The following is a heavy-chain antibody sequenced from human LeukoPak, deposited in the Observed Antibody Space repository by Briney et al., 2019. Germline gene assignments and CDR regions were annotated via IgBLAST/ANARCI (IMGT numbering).Heavy chain of an antibody. D-gene: IGHD3-10*01. V-gene: IGHV4-61*02. CDR3: ARAPSYGSGSYFDY. CDR2: IYTSGST. Sequence: SQTLSLTCTVSGDSISSVNYYWSWIRQPAGKGLEWIGRIYTSGSTNYNPSLKSRVTISVDTSKNQFSLKLSSVTAADTAVYYCARAPSYGSGSYFDYWGQGTLVTVSS. CDR1: GDSISSVNYY. J-gene: IGHJ4*02.